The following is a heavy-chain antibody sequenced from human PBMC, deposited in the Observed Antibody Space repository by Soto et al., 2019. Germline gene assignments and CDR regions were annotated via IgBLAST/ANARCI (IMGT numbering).Heavy chain of an antibody. CDR1: GVTFNSYA. Sequence: QVHLVQAGAEVKKPGSSVTVSCKASGVTFNSYALSWVRQAPGPGREWMGGIIPIFGTANYAQKLQGRVTITADKSTTTGYMELGRLSSEDTAVYYCARNSLNRGVDCLPFDYWGQGTLVTVSS. J-gene: IGHJ4*02. CDR2: IIPIFGTA. CDR3: ARNSLNRGVDCLPFDY. V-gene: IGHV1-69*06. D-gene: IGHD2-21*02.